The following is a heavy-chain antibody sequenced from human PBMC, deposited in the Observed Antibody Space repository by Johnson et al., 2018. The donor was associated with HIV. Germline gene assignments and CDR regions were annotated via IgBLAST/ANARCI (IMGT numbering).Heavy chain of an antibody. J-gene: IGHJ3*01. V-gene: IGHV3-33*06. CDR2: TYYEGINK. D-gene: IGHD2-15*01. CDR1: GFTFSSYG. CDR3: AKIMSKWSVDDDAFDV. Sequence: QVQLVESGGGLVQPGRSLRLSCAASGFTFSSYGMHWVRQAPGKGLEWMALTYYEGINKYYADSVKGRFTISRDNTKNTLYLQMNSRRAEDTAGYYCAKIMSKWSVDDDAFDVWGQGTMVTVSS.